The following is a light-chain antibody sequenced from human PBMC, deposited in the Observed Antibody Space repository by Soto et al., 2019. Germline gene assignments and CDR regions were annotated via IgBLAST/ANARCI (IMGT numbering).Light chain of an antibody. CDR3: QQSYSTPRT. CDR1: QTINTY. J-gene: IGKJ1*01. CDR2: AAS. V-gene: IGKV1-39*01. Sequence: DIQMTQSPSSLSASVGDRVTITCRASQTINTYLNWYQQKPGKAPNLLIYAASTLQSGVPSRFNGSGSGTDFTLTISYLQPEDFVTYYCQQSYSTPRTFGQGTKVEIK.